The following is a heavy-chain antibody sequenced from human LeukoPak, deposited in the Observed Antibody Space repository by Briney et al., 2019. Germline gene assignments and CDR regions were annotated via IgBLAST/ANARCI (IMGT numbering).Heavy chain of an antibody. Sequence: SLRLSXXXXXFTFSXXAMSWVRQAPGKGLEWVSAISGSGGSTYYADSVKGRFTISRDNSKNTLYLQMNSLRAEDTAVYYCAKRNRNYGQVLDYWGQGTLVTVSS. D-gene: IGHD1-7*01. CDR2: ISGSGGST. CDR3: AKRNRNYGQVLDY. CDR1: XFTFSXXA. J-gene: IGHJ4*02. V-gene: IGHV3-23*01.